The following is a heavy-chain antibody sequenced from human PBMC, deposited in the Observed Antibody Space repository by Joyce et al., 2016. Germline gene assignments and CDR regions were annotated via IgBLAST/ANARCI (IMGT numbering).Heavy chain of an antibody. J-gene: IGHJ6*02. CDR3: ARKKYYGSGSYYKYYYYAMDV. CDR2: ISRSSRTI. V-gene: IGHV3-48*04. D-gene: IGHD3-10*01. Sequence: EVQLVESGGGLVQPGGCLRLSCAASGFIFSNYTMKWVRKDTGKGMEWVSHISRSSRTIYYADSVKGRFTISRDNAKNSLYLQMNSLRAEDTAVYYCARKKYYGSGSYYKYYYYAMDVWGQGTTVTVSS. CDR1: GFIFSNYT.